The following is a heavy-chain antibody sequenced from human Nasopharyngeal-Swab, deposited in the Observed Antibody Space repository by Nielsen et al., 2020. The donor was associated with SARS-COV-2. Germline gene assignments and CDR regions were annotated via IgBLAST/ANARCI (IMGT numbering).Heavy chain of an antibody. CDR1: GFTFDDYV. J-gene: IGHJ6*02. CDR2: ISWNSGSI. CDR3: AREFSKDYSNYYYGMDV. Sequence: SLKCSCAASGFTFDDYVMQLGRQAPGKGLEWVSGISWNSGSIGYADSVKGRFTISRDNAKNSLYLQMNSLRAEDTAVYYCAREFSKDYSNYYYGMDVWGQGTTVTVSS. V-gene: IGHV3-9*01. D-gene: IGHD4-11*01.